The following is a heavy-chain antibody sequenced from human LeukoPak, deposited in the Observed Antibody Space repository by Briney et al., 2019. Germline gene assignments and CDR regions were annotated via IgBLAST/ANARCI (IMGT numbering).Heavy chain of an antibody. J-gene: IGHJ4*02. V-gene: IGHV3-48*01. CDR2: ISSSSSTI. Sequence: GGSLRLSCAASGFTFSSYSMNWVRQAPGKGLEWVSYISSSSSTIYYADSVKGRFTISRDNAKNSLYLQMNSLRAEDTAVYYCARDNSYGDYDYFDYWGQGTLVTVSS. CDR3: ARDNSYGDYDYFDY. D-gene: IGHD4-17*01. CDR1: GFTFSSYS.